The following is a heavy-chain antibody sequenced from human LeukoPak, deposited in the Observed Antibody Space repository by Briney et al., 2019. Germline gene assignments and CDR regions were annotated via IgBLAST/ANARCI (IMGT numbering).Heavy chain of an antibody. Sequence: SETLSLTCAVYGGSFSGYYWSWIRQPPGKGLEWIGEINHSGSTNYNPSLKSRVTISVDTSKNQFSLKLSSVTTADTAVYYCAREDQQLGLDYWGQGTLVTVSS. CDR3: AREDQQLGLDY. J-gene: IGHJ4*02. V-gene: IGHV4-34*01. CDR2: INHSGST. CDR1: GGSFSGYY. D-gene: IGHD6-13*01.